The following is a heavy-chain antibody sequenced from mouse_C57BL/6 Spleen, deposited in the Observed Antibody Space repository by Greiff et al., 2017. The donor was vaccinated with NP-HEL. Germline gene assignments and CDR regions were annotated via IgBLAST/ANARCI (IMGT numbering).Heavy chain of an antibody. Sequence: DVKLVESGGGLVKPGGSLKLSCAASGFTFSDYGMHWVRQAPEKGLEWVAYISSGSSTIYYADTVKGRFTISRDNAKNTLFLQMTSLRSEDTAMYYCARPDYYGSSSWFACWGQGTLVTVSA. CDR1: GFTFSDYG. CDR3: ARPDYYGSSSWFAC. J-gene: IGHJ3*01. D-gene: IGHD1-1*01. V-gene: IGHV5-17*01. CDR2: ISSGSSTI.